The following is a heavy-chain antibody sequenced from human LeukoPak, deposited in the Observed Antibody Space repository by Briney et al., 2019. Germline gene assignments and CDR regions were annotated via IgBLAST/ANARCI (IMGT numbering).Heavy chain of an antibody. CDR1: GFTFSSYW. J-gene: IGHJ5*02. CDR3: ARDMHGRFRVFASFNWFDP. Sequence: GGSLRLSCAASGFTFSSYWMSWVRQAPGKGLEWVANIKQDGSEKYYVDSVKGRFTISRDNAKNSLYLQMNSLRAEDTAVYYCARDMHGRFRVFASFNWFDPWGQGTLVTVSS. CDR2: IKQDGSEK. V-gene: IGHV3-7*01. D-gene: IGHD3-10*01.